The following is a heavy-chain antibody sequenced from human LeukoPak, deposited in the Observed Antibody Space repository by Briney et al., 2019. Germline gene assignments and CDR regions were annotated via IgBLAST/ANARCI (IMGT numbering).Heavy chain of an antibody. V-gene: IGHV4-59*01. CDR3: ARRGYYYDSSDYLLDY. J-gene: IGHJ4*02. D-gene: IGHD3-22*01. Sequence: SETLSLTCTVSGGSISSYCWSWIRQPPGKGLEWIGYMYHSGSTKYNPSLKSRVTISVDTSKNQFSLKLSSLTAADTAVYYCARRGYYYDSSDYLLDYWGQGTLVTVSS. CDR2: MYHSGST. CDR1: GGSISSYC.